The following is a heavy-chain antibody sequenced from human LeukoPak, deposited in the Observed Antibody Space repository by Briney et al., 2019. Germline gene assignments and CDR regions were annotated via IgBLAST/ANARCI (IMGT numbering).Heavy chain of an antibody. D-gene: IGHD1-14*01. Sequence: PGGSLRLSCAASGFTVITNDMTWARQAPGKGLGWVSVLYSDGNTKYADSVQGRFTISRDNSKNTLYLEMNSLSPDDTAVYYCARGVEPLAANTLAYWGQGTLVTVSS. V-gene: IGHV3-53*01. CDR2: LYSDGNT. CDR1: GFTVITND. J-gene: IGHJ4*02. CDR3: ARGVEPLAANTLAY.